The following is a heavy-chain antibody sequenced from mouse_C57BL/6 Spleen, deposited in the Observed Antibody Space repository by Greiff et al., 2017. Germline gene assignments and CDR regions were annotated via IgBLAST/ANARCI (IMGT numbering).Heavy chain of an antibody. Sequence: QVQLQQSGAELVRPGTSVKVSCKASGYAFTNYLIEWVKQRPGQGLEWIGVINPGSGGTNYNEKFKGKATLTADKSSSTAYMQLSSLTSEDSAVYCCARGGAMVRYFDVWGTGTTVTVSS. J-gene: IGHJ1*03. D-gene: IGHD2-2*01. CDR2: INPGSGGT. CDR1: GYAFTNYL. V-gene: IGHV1-54*01. CDR3: ARGGAMVRYFDV.